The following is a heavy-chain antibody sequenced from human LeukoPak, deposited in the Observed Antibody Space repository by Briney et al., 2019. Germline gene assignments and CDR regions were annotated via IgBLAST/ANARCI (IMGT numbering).Heavy chain of an antibody. Sequence: ASVKVSRKASGYNFIAYYIRWVRQAPGQGLEWMGWINPNSGGTKSAQTFQGRVTMTRDTSITTAYMELSSLISDDTAVYYCARGMGFSSGWYIDNLGEGTLITVSS. CDR3: ARGMGFSSGWYIDN. CDR2: INPNSGGT. CDR1: GYNFIAYY. J-gene: IGHJ4*02. D-gene: IGHD6-19*01. V-gene: IGHV1-2*02.